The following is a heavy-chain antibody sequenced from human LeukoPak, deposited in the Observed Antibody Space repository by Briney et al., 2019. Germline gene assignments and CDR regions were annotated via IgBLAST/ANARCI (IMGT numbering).Heavy chain of an antibody. Sequence: GGSLRLSCAASGLTGSHNYVSWVRQAPGKGLEWVSAIHTSGDTCYADSVKGRFTISRDNAKNTLYLQMSSLRDEDTAIYFCARDRSYGYDCWGQGTLVTVSS. V-gene: IGHV3-53*01. CDR3: ARDRSYGYDC. D-gene: IGHD3-16*01. J-gene: IGHJ4*02. CDR1: GLTGSHNY. CDR2: IHTSGDT.